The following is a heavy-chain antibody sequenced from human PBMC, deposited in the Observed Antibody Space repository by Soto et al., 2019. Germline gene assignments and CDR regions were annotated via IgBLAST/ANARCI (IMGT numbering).Heavy chain of an antibody. V-gene: IGHV4-31*03. J-gene: IGHJ5*02. CDR1: GGSISSGGYY. Sequence: SETLSLTCTVSGGSISSGGYYWSWIRQHPGKGLEWIGYIYYSGSTYYNPSLKSRVTISVDTSKNQFSLKLSSVTAADTAVYYCARASRGGSNWFDPWGQGTLVTGSS. D-gene: IGHD2-2*01. CDR3: ARASRGGSNWFDP. CDR2: IYYSGST.